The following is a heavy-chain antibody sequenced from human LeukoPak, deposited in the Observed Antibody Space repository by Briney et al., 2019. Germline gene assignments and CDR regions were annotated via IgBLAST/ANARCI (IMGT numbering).Heavy chain of an antibody. Sequence: GGSLRLSCAASGFTFSSYAMHWVRQAPGKGLEWVAVISYDGSNKYYADSVKGRFTISRDNSKNTLYLQMNSLRAEDTAVYYCAKGPGYSSYYFYYWGQGTLVTVSS. CDR3: AKGPGYSSYYFYY. CDR1: GFTFSSYA. D-gene: IGHD6-13*01. J-gene: IGHJ4*02. CDR2: ISYDGSNK. V-gene: IGHV3-30-3*01.